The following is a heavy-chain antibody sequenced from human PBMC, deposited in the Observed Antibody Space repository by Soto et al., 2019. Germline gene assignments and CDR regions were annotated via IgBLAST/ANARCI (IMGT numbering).Heavy chain of an antibody. CDR1: GFTFSSYA. CDR3: ASVPYSSSSPADY. D-gene: IGHD6-6*01. CDR2: ISGSGGST. V-gene: IGHV3-23*01. Sequence: EVQLLESGGGLVQPGGSLRLSCAASGFTFSSYAMSWVRQAPGKGLEWVSAISGSGGSTYYADSVKGRFTISRDNSKNTLYLQMNSLRAEDTVVYYCASVPYSSSSPADYWGQGTLVTVSS. J-gene: IGHJ4*02.